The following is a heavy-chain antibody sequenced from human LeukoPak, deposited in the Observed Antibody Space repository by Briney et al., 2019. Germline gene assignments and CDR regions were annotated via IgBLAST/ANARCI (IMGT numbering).Heavy chain of an antibody. D-gene: IGHD2-15*01. CDR1: GGTFSSYV. J-gene: IGHJ3*02. CDR2: IIPILGIA. Sequence: GASVKVSCKASGGTFSSYVITWVRQAPGQGLEWMGRIIPILGIANYAQKFQGRVTITADKSTSTAYMELSSLRSEDTAVYYCARDEGVVAAPDAFDIWGQGTMVTVSS. V-gene: IGHV1-69*04. CDR3: ARDEGVVAAPDAFDI.